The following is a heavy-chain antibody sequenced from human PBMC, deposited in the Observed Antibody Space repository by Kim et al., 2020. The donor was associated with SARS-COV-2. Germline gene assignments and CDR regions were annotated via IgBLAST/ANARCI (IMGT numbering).Heavy chain of an antibody. CDR2: ISIDGSTT. D-gene: IGHD1-26*01. CDR1: GFTLSDYW. Sequence: GGSLRLSCAASGFTLSDYWMHWVRQAPGEGLVWVSRISIDGSTTNYADSVKGRFTISRDKAKNTLYLQMNSLRVEDTAIYYCGRRMYSGTYFYFDYWGQGTLATVSS. J-gene: IGHJ4*02. CDR3: GRRMYSGTYFYFDY. V-gene: IGHV3-74*01.